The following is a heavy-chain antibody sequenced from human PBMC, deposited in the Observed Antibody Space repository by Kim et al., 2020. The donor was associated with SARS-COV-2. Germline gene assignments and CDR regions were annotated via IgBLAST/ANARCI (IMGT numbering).Heavy chain of an antibody. Sequence: GGSLRLSCAASGFTFSNYIIHWVRQAPGKGLEYVSAISGNGGSTHYANSVKGRFTISRDNSKNTVYLQMGSLRSEDMAVYYCTKGYDILTGPPHAMDVWGQGTPVTVSS. CDR1: GFTFSNYI. J-gene: IGHJ6*02. CDR3: TKGYDILTGPPHAMDV. CDR2: ISGNGGST. D-gene: IGHD3-9*01. V-gene: IGHV3-64*01.